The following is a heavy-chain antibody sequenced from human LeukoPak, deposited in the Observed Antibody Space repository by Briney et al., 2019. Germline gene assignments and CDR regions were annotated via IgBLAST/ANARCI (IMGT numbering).Heavy chain of an antibody. V-gene: IGHV4-59*08. D-gene: IGHD3-10*01. CDR3: ASHYGSENAFDI. CDR1: GGSISSYY. J-gene: IGHJ3*02. CDR2: IYYSGST. Sequence: PSETLSLTCTVSGGSISSYYWSWIRQPPGKGLEWIGYIYYSGSTNYNPSLKSRVTISVDTSKNQFSLKLSSVTAADTAVYYCASHYGSENAFDIWGQGTMVTVSS.